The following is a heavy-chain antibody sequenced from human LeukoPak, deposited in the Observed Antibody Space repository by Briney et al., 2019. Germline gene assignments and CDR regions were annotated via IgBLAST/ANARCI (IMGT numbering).Heavy chain of an antibody. CDR2: IIPIFGTA. Sequence: SVKVSCKAPGGTFSSYAISWVRQAPGQGLEWMGGIIPIFGTANYAQKFQGRVTITADESTSTAYMELSSLRSEDTAVYYCARTPGYSYASRFDYWGQGTLVTVSS. CDR3: ARTPGYSYASRFDY. J-gene: IGHJ4*02. CDR1: GGTFSSYA. D-gene: IGHD5-18*01. V-gene: IGHV1-69*13.